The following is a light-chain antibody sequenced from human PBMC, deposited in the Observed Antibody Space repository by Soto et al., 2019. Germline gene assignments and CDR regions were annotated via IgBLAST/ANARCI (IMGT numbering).Light chain of an antibody. Sequence: DIQMTQSPSSLSASVGDRVTITCRASQSIARELNWYQQKSGKAPKFLIYAASSLQNGVPSRFSGRGSGTDFTLTIRSLYPEDSATYFCQQSYSDPPCKFGQGTEVDSK. CDR2: AAS. V-gene: IGKV1-39*01. J-gene: IGKJ1*01. CDR3: QQSYSDPPCK. CDR1: QSIARE.